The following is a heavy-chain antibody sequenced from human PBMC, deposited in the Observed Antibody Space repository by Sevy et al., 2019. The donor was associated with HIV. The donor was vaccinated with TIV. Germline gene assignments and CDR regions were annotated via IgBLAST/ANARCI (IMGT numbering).Heavy chain of an antibody. V-gene: IGHV3-15*01. D-gene: IGHD3-3*01. J-gene: IGHJ4*02. CDR2: IKSKTDGGTT. CDR1: GFTFSNAW. CDR3: TTKNTDYDFWSGSKGGDY. Sequence: GGSLRLSCAASGFTFSNAWMSWVRQAPGKGLEWVGRIKSKTDGGTTDYAAPVKGRFTISRDDSKNTLYLQMNSLKTEDTAVYYCTTKNTDYDFWSGSKGGDYWGQGTLVTVSS.